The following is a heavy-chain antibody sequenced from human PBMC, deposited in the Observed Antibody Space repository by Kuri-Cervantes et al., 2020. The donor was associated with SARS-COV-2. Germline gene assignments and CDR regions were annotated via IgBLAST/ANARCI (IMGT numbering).Heavy chain of an antibody. CDR3: ARGICGVVYYYYGMDV. J-gene: IGHJ6*02. CDR1: GYTFTSYA. Sequence: ASVKVSCKASGYTFTSYAMHWVRQAPGQRLEWMGWINAGNGNTKYSQKFQGRVTITRDTSASTAYMELSSLRSEDTAVYYCARGICGVVYYYYGMDVWGQGTTVTVSS. D-gene: IGHD3-3*01. V-gene: IGHV1-3*01. CDR2: INAGNGNT.